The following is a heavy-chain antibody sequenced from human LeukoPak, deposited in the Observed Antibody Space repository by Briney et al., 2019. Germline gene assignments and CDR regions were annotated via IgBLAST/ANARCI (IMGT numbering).Heavy chain of an antibody. D-gene: IGHD6-19*01. CDR3: ARDWDSSGWPNWFDP. CDR2: ISSSSSTI. Sequence: GGPLRLSCAASGFTFSSHRMNWVPQAPGKALVGVSYISSSSSTIYYVDSVKGRFTISRDNAKNSLYLQMNSLRAEDTAVYYCARDWDSSGWPNWFDPWGQGTLVTVSS. V-gene: IGHV3-48*04. CDR1: GFTFSSHR. J-gene: IGHJ5*02.